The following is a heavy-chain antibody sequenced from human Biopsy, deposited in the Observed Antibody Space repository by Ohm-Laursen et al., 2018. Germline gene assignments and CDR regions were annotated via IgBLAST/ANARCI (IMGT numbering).Heavy chain of an antibody. CDR3: ARDRMTDVFGGPTRTDVFDS. D-gene: IGHD3-10*01. J-gene: IGHJ4*02. CDR1: GYTFNDYY. V-gene: IGHV1-2*02. Sequence: SVKASCKASGYTFNDYYIHWVRQSPGQGLEWMGWVNPNSGATNSAEKFRGRVTLTRDTSICAVYIELRRLKSADAAVYFCARDRMTDVFGGPTRTDVFDSWGQGTPVTVSS. CDR2: VNPNSGAT.